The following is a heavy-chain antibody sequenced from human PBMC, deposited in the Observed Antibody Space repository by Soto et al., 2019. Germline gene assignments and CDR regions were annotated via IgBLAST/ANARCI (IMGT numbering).Heavy chain of an antibody. CDR1: GGSFGGYY. J-gene: IGHJ3*02. V-gene: IGHV4-34*01. CDR3: ARGPRVIPDRRKKDAFDI. D-gene: IGHD3-22*01. CDR2: INHSGST. Sequence: PSETLSLTCAVYGGSFGGYYWSWIRQPPGKGLEWIGEINHSGSTNYNPSLKSRVTISVDTSKNQFSLKLSSVTAADTAVYYCARGPRVIPDRRKKDAFDIWGQGTMVTVSS.